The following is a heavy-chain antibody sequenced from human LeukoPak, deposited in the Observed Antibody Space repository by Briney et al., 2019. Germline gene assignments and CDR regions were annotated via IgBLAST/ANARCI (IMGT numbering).Heavy chain of an antibody. CDR3: AKVMITFGGIPNDAFDI. V-gene: IGHV3-30*18. CDR2: ISYDGSNK. J-gene: IGHJ3*02. Sequence: GGSLRLSCAASGFTFSSYCMHWVRQAPGKGLEWVAVISYDGSNKYYADSVKGRFTISRDNSKNTLYLQMNSLRAEDTAVYYCAKVMITFGGIPNDAFDIWGQGTMVTVSS. D-gene: IGHD3-16*01. CDR1: GFTFSSYC.